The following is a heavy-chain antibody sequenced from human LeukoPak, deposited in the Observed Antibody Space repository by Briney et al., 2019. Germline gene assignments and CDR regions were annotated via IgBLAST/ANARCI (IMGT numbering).Heavy chain of an antibody. Sequence: PGGSLRLSCTASGFTFGDYAMSWVRQAPGKGLEWVGFIRSKAYGGTTEYAASVKGRFTISRDDSESIAYLQMNSLKTEDTAVYYCTRDRKFSWNDGYFDYWGQGTLVTVSS. D-gene: IGHD1-1*01. J-gene: IGHJ4*02. CDR1: GFTFGDYA. CDR2: IRSKAYGGTT. CDR3: TRDRKFSWNDGYFDY. V-gene: IGHV3-49*04.